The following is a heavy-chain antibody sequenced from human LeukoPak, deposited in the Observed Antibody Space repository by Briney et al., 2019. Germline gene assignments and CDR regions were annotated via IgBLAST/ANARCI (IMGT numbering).Heavy chain of an antibody. D-gene: IGHD3-10*01. Sequence: SETLSLTCAVSGGSISSSNWWSWVRQPPGKGLEWIGEIYHSGSTNYKPSLKSRVTISVDTSKNQFSLKLSSVTAADTAVYYCARGGYYGSGNDFRFDPWGQGTLVTVSS. CDR3: ARGGYYGSGNDFRFDP. J-gene: IGHJ5*02. CDR1: GGSISSSNW. CDR2: IYHSGST. V-gene: IGHV4-4*02.